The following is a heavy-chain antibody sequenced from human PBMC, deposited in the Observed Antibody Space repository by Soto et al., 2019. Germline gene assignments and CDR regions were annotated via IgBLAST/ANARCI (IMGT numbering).Heavy chain of an antibody. J-gene: IGHJ4*02. V-gene: IGHV2-5*02. CDR1: GFSLSTSGVG. CDR2: IFWDDDK. Sequence: SGPTLVNPTQTLTLTCTFSGFSLSTSGVGVGWIRQPPGKALEWLGIIFWDDDKRYRPSLKSRVTITKDTSKNQLVLTMTNMDPVDTATYYCAHRRTYGSGSYSFGYWGQGTLVTVSS. CDR3: AHRRTYGSGSYSFGY. D-gene: IGHD3-10*01.